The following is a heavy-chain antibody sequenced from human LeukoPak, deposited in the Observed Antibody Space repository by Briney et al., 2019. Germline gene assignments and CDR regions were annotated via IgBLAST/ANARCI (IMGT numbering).Heavy chain of an antibody. J-gene: IGHJ4*02. Sequence: ASVKVSCKASGFTFTSSAMQWVRQARGQRLEWIGWIVVGSGNTNYAQKFQERVTITRDMSTSTAYMELSSLRSEDTAVYYCAAVQLGAPNNPAYYFDYWGQGTLVTVSS. V-gene: IGHV1-58*02. CDR2: IVVGSGNT. CDR1: GFTFTSSA. CDR3: AAVQLGAPNNPAYYFDY. D-gene: IGHD1-1*01.